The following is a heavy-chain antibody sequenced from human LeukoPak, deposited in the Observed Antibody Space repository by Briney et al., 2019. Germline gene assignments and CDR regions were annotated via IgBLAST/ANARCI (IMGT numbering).Heavy chain of an antibody. CDR1: GFTFSSYS. CDR3: ARDGAYCGGDCYFWGSYSGYMDV. J-gene: IGHJ6*03. D-gene: IGHD2-21*02. CDR2: ISGSSSYI. V-gene: IGHV3-21*01. Sequence: PGGSLRLSCAASGFTFSSYSMNWVRQAPGKGLEWVSSISGSSSYIYYADSVKGRFTISRDNAKNSLYLQMNSLRAEDTAVYYCARDGAYCGGDCYFWGSYSGYMDVWGKGTTVTISS.